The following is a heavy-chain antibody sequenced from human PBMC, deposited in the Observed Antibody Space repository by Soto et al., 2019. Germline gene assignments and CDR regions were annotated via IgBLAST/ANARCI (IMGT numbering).Heavy chain of an antibody. CDR3: ARAPRRTRPFDY. CDR2: IYYSGST. CDR1: GGSISSGDYY. V-gene: IGHV4-30-4*01. D-gene: IGHD2-2*01. J-gene: IGHJ4*02. Sequence: SETLSLTCTVSGGSISSGDYYWSWIRQPPGKGLEWIGYIYYSGSTYYNPSLKSRVTISVDTSKNQFSLKLSSVTAADTAVYYCARAPRRTRPFDYWGQGTLVTVSS.